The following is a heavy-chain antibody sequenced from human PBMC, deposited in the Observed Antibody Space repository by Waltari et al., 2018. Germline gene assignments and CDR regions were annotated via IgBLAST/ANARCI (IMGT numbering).Heavy chain of an antibody. CDR1: GDSISRSSYY. Sequence: QLQLQESGPGLVKPSETLSLTCTVSGDSISRSSYYWGWIRQSPGKGLEWIGTIYYSGNTYYNPTLKSRVTISGDTSKNQFSLKLSSVTAVDTAVYYCARHWKRNGYRFDPWGQGTLVTVSS. D-gene: IGHD5-12*01. CDR2: IYYSGNT. CDR3: ARHWKRNGYRFDP. J-gene: IGHJ5*02. V-gene: IGHV4-39*01.